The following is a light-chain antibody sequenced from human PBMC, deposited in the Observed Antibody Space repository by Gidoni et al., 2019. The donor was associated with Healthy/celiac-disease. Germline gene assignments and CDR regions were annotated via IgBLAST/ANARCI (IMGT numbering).Light chain of an antibody. CDR1: SSDVGGYNY. V-gene: IGLV2-14*01. CDR3: SSYTSSSTPYV. CDR2: EVS. Sequence: QSALPQPASVSGSPGQSITISCTGTSSDVGGYNYVSWYQQHPGKAPKLMIYEVSNRPSGVSNRFSGSKSGNTASLTISRLQAEDEADYYCSSYTSSSTPYVFGTGTKVTVL. J-gene: IGLJ1*01.